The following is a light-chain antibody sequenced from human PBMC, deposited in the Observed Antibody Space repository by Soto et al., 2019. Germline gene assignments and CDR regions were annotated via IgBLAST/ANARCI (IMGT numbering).Light chain of an antibody. CDR2: GNS. CDR3: QSYDSSLSGFYV. CDR1: SSNIGAGYD. J-gene: IGLJ1*01. V-gene: IGLV1-40*01. Sequence: QSVLTQPPSVSGAPGQRVTISCTGSSSNIGAGYDVHWYQQLPGTAPKLLIYGNSNRPSGVPDRFSGSKSGTSASLAITGLQAEEEDGYSCQSYDSSLSGFYVFGTGTKVTVL.